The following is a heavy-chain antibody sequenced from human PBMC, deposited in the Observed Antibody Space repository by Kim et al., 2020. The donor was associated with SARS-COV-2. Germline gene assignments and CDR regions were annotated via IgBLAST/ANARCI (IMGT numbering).Heavy chain of an antibody. Sequence: GGSLRLSCAVSGVTFSSYAMSWVRQAPGKGLEWVALTYSGGTTKYYGDSVKGRFTIFRDNSKSTLYLDMNSLRAEDTAVYYCAKVSAHATFGWWNIDLWG. CDR3: AKVSAHATFGWWNIDL. CDR2: TYSGGTTK. V-gene: IGHV3-23*03. J-gene: IGHJ2*01. D-gene: IGHD3-16*01. CDR1: GVTFSSYA.